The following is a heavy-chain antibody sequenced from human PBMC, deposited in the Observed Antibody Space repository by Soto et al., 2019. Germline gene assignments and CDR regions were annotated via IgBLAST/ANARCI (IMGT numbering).Heavy chain of an antibody. V-gene: IGHV3-74*01. CDR2: INGDGSST. Sequence: EVQLVESGGGLVQPGGSLRLSCVPSGFTFNSHWMHWVRQAPGKGLVWVSRINGDGSSTSYADSVRGLFTISRDNAKNTLYLQMSSLRDEDTAVYYCARDPRDGYHAPPDYWGQGTLVTVSS. D-gene: IGHD5-12*01. CDR3: ARDPRDGYHAPPDY. J-gene: IGHJ4*02. CDR1: GFTFNSHW.